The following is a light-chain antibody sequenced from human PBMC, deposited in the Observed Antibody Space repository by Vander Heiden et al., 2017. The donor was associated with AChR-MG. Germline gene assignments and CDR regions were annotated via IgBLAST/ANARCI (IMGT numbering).Light chain of an antibody. CDR2: WAS. CDR1: QSVLYSANNKNY. Sequence: DIVMTQSLDSLAVSLGERATINCKSSQSVLYSANNKNYLAWYQQKPGQPPKLLIYWASTRESGVPDRFSGSGSGTDFTLTISSLQAEDVAVYYCHQYDGLPYTFGQGTKLEIK. V-gene: IGKV4-1*01. CDR3: HQYDGLPYT. J-gene: IGKJ2*01.